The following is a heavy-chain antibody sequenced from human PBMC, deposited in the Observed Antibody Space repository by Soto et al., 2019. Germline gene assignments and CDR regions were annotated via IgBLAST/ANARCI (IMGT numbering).Heavy chain of an antibody. Sequence: ASVKVSCKASGYTFTGYYMHWVRQAPGQGLEWMGWINPNSGGTNYAQKFQGWVTMTRDTSISTAYMELSRLRSDDTAVYYCARSVVYCSGGSCYHFDYWGQGTLVTVSS. D-gene: IGHD2-15*01. J-gene: IGHJ4*02. CDR1: GYTFTGYY. CDR2: INPNSGGT. CDR3: ARSVVYCSGGSCYHFDY. V-gene: IGHV1-2*04.